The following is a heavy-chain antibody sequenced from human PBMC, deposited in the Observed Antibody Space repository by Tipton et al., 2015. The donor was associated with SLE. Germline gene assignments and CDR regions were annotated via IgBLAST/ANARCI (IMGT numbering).Heavy chain of an antibody. Sequence: LRLSCSVSGDSMSSSSYHWSWIRQPAGKGLEWIGHIYSTGSTNYNPSLAGRVTMSVDTSKSQFYLTLSAVTAADTAVYYCARSGSYPYYYYYMDVWGKGTTVTVSS. CDR3: ARSGSYPYYYYYMDV. D-gene: IGHD1-26*01. CDR1: GDSMSSSSYH. V-gene: IGHV4-61*09. CDR2: IYSTGST. J-gene: IGHJ6*03.